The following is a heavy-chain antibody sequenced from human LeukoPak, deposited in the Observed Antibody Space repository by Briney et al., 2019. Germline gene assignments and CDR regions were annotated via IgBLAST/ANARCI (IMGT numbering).Heavy chain of an antibody. CDR2: INTNSCGT. V-gene: IGHV1-2*02. J-gene: IGHJ4*02. D-gene: IGHD2-15*01. Sequence: ASVKVSCKASGYTFTGYYMHWVRQAPGQGLEWMGWINTNSCGTYYAQKFQGRVTMTRDTSISAAYMELTRLRSDDTAVYYCARYRDNCSGGSCYFYFDYWGQGTLVTVRS. CDR3: ARYRDNCSGGSCYFYFDY. CDR1: GYTFTGYY.